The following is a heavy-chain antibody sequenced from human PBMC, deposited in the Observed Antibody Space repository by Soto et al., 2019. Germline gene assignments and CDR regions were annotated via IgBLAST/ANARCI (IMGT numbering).Heavy chain of an antibody. J-gene: IGHJ6*02. Sequence: EVQLVESGGGLVKPGGSLRLSCAASGFTFSSYSMNWVRQAPGKGLEWVSSISSSSSYIYYADSVKGRFTISRDNAKNSLYLQMNSLRAEDTAVYYCARDTAAGTWRSYYGMDVCGQGTTVTVSS. CDR1: GFTFSSYS. CDR2: ISSSSSYI. D-gene: IGHD6-13*01. V-gene: IGHV3-21*01. CDR3: ARDTAAGTWRSYYGMDV.